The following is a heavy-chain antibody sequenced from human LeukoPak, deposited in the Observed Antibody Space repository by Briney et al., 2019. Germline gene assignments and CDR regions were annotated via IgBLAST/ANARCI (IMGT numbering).Heavy chain of an antibody. CDR3: ARGGPTTVTTYGIGY. CDR1: GYTFTSYD. V-gene: IGHV1-2*02. Sequence: ASVKVSCKASGYTFTSYDINWVRQATGQGLEWMGWINPNSGGTNYAQKFQGRVTMTRDTSISTAYMELSRLRSDDTAVYYCARGGPTTVTTYGIGYWGQGTLVTVSS. J-gene: IGHJ4*02. CDR2: INPNSGGT. D-gene: IGHD4-17*01.